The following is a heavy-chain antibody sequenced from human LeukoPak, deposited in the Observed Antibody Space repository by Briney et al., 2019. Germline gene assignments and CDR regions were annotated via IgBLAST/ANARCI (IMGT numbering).Heavy chain of an antibody. CDR3: AREGRRFDYYCGMDV. D-gene: IGHD5/OR15-5a*01. Sequence: GGSLRLSCAASGFTFDDYGMSWVRQAPGKGLEWVSGINWNGGSTGYADSVKGRFTISRDNAKNSLYLQMNSLRAEDTALYHCAREGRRFDYYCGMDVWGQGTTVTVSS. V-gene: IGHV3-20*01. CDR1: GFTFDDYG. J-gene: IGHJ6*02. CDR2: INWNGGST.